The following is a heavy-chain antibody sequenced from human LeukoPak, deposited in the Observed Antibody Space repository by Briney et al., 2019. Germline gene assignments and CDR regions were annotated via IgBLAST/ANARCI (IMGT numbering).Heavy chain of an antibody. CDR3: GCAPREGGYYYYMDV. J-gene: IGHJ6*03. V-gene: IGHV1-69*13. D-gene: IGHD1-26*01. CDR1: GYSFTTYA. CDR2: IIPIFGTA. Sequence: GASVKVSCKASGYSFTTYALNWVRQAPGQGLEWMGGIIPIFGTANYAQKFQGRVTITADESTSTAYTELSSLRSEDTAVYYCGCAPREGGYYYYMDVWGKGTTVTISS.